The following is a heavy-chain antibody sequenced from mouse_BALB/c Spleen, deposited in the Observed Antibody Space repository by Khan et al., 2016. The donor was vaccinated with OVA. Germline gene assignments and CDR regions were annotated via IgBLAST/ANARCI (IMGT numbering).Heavy chain of an antibody. CDR2: ILSDGST. D-gene: IGHD2-10*01. Sequence: VQLQESGPGLVAPSQSLSITCTISGFSLTDYGVHWLRQPPGKGLEWLVVILSDGSTTYNSTLKSSLIISKDNSKSQVFLKMNSLQTDDTAMYYCARQPYYHYYIMDYWGQGTSVTVSS. CDR3: ARQPYYHYYIMDY. CDR1: GFSLTDYG. V-gene: IGHV2-6-1*01. J-gene: IGHJ4*01.